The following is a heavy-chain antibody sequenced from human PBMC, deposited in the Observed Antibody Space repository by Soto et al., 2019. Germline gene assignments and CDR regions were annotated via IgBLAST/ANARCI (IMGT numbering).Heavy chain of an antibody. Sequence: ASVKVSCKASGYNFTSYGISWVRQAPGQGLEWMGWISAYNGNTNYAQKLQGRVTMTTDTSTSTAYMELRSLRSDDTAVYYCARAAVVVAATLPDYWGQGTLVTVSS. CDR1: GYNFTSYG. V-gene: IGHV1-18*01. CDR2: ISAYNGNT. J-gene: IGHJ4*02. D-gene: IGHD2-15*01. CDR3: ARAAVVVAATLPDY.